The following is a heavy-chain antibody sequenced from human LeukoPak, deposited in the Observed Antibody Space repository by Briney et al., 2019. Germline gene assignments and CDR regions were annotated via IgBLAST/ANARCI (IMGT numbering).Heavy chain of an antibody. CDR2: IYYSGST. V-gene: IGHV4-59*01. Sequence: PSETLSLTCTVSGGSISSYYWSWIRQPPGKGLEWIGYIYYSGSTNYNPSLKSRVTISVDTSKNQFSLKLSSVTAADTAVYYCARDLRITMVRGVIIPYYYMDVWGKGTTVTISS. J-gene: IGHJ6*03. CDR1: GGSISSYY. CDR3: ARDLRITMVRGVIIPYYYMDV. D-gene: IGHD3-10*01.